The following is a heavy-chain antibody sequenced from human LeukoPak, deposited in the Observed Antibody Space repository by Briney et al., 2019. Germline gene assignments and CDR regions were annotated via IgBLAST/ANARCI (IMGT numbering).Heavy chain of an antibody. CDR3: ARHNGWFDY. D-gene: IGHD2-8*01. CDR2: TSYDESTK. V-gene: IGHV3-30-3*01. CDR1: AFTFSSYA. J-gene: IGHJ5*01. Sequence: GRSLRLSCAASAFTFSSYAMHWVRQAPGKGLEWVAVTSYDESTKHYADSVKGRFTISRDNAKNSLYLQMNSLRVEDTGVYYCARHNGWFDYWGQGTLVTVSS.